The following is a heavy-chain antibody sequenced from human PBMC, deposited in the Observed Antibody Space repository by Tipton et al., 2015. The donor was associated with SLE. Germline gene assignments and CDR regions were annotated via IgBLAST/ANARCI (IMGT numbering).Heavy chain of an antibody. CDR2: IYHSGNT. CDR3: ARHDYDSNGYYQHYFDY. Sequence: TLSLTCTVSGYSISSGHYWGWVRQPPGKGLEWIGSIYHSGNTYYNPSLKSRVSMSIDTSRNEVFLRLSSVTAADTAVYYCARHDYDSNGYYQHYFDYWGQGTLVTVSS. D-gene: IGHD3-22*01. J-gene: IGHJ4*02. CDR1: GYSISSGHY. V-gene: IGHV4-38-2*02.